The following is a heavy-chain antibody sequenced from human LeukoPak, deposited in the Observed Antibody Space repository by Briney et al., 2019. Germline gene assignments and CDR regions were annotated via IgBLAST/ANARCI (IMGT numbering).Heavy chain of an antibody. V-gene: IGHV4-59*08. CDR2: VFYRGGT. Sequence: NSSETLSLTCTVSGGSISGFRWSWIRQPPGKGLDYIGDVFYRGGTNYSPSLKSRVTIWVDTSRNQVSLKLTSVTAADTAVYYCARLYPGTSTRLDPWGQGILVAVSS. CDR1: GGSISGFR. CDR3: ARLYPGTSTRLDP. D-gene: IGHD5/OR15-5a*01. J-gene: IGHJ5*02.